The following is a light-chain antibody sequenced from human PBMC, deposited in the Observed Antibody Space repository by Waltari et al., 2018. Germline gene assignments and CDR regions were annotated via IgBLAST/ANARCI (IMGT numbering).Light chain of an antibody. CDR1: QSVLHTNNKNY. CDR3: QQYYSAPNT. CDR2: WSS. J-gene: IGKJ2*01. Sequence: DIVVTQSPDSLAVSLGDRATINCKSSQSVLHTNNKNYYAWYQQKPVQPPKLLIYWSSTRASGVPGRFSGSGSGTDFTLTISSLQAEDVAVYYCQQYYSAPNTFGQGTKLEI. V-gene: IGKV4-1*01.